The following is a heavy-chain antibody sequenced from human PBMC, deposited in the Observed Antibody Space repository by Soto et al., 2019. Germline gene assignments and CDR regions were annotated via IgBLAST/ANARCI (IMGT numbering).Heavy chain of an antibody. CDR2: IYSGGST. D-gene: IGHD3-22*01. CDR1: GFTVSSNY. V-gene: IGHV3-53*01. J-gene: IGHJ1*01. CDR3: ARDRVESGYPEYFQH. Sequence: EVQLVESGGGLIQPGGSLRLSCAASGFTVSSNYMSWVRQAPGKGLEWVSVIYSGGSTYYADSVKGRFTISRDNSKNTLELPMNSLRAEDTAVYYCARDRVESGYPEYFQHWGQGTLVTVSS.